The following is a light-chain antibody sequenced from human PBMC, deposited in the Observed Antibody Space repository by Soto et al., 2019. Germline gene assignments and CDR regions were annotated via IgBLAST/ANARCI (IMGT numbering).Light chain of an antibody. CDR3: VAWDDSLNGWV. J-gene: IGLJ3*02. Sequence: QSVLTQPPSASGTPGQRVTISCSGSRSNIGRNTVNWYQQLPGAAPKLLIYSLNQRPSGVPDRFSGSKSGTSASLAISGLQSEDEADYYCVAWDDSLNGWVFGGGTKLTVL. CDR1: RSNIGRNT. V-gene: IGLV1-44*01. CDR2: SLN.